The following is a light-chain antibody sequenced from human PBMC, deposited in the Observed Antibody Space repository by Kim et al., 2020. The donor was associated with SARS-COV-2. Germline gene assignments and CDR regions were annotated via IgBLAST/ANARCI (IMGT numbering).Light chain of an antibody. CDR3: QQYGSPPLT. V-gene: IGKV3-20*01. Sequence: EIVLTQSPGTLSLSPGARATLSCRASQSVNSNYLTWYQQRPAQAPRLLIYGASTRATGIPDRFSGSGHGTDFTLTISRLKPEDFAVYYCQQYGSPPLTFGGGTKLEI. J-gene: IGKJ4*01. CDR2: GAS. CDR1: QSVNSNY.